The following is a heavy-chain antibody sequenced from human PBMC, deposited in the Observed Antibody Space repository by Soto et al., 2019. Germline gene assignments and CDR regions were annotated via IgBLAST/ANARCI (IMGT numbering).Heavy chain of an antibody. J-gene: IGHJ4*02. D-gene: IGHD3-22*01. CDR3: TSTDEYYYDSSGSARV. CDR1: GFTFSGSA. Sequence: GGSLRLSCAASGFTFSGSAMHWVRQASGKGLEWVGRIRSKANSYATAYAASVKGRFTISRDDSKNTAYLQMNSLKTEDTAVYYCTSTDEYYYDSSGSARVWGQGTLVTVS. V-gene: IGHV3-73*01. CDR2: IRSKANSYAT.